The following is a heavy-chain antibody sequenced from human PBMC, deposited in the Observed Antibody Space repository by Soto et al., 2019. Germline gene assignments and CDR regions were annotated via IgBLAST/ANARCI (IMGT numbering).Heavy chain of an antibody. CDR1: GFTFSDYY. CDR2: IRGTT. D-gene: IGHD2-21*01. CDR3: ARDDSFAFDI. V-gene: IGHV3-11*06. J-gene: IGHJ3*02. Sequence: PGGSLRLSCAASGFTFSDYYMSWIRQAPGKGLEWVSYIRGTTHYADSVKGRFTISRDNARSSLYLQMNSLRADDTAVYYCARDDSFAFDIWGQGTMVTVSS.